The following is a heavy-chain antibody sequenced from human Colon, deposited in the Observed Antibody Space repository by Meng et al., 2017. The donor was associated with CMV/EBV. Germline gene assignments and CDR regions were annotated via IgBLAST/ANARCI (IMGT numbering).Heavy chain of an antibody. Sequence: GGSLRLSCTGSGFTFSGYWMHWVRQSSEKGLMWVARISHEGSRTMYADSVKGRFTVSRDNARNALYLQMSSLRDDDTAVYYCARDRLGDNDYVFDQWGQGMMVTVSS. J-gene: IGHJ4*02. V-gene: IGHV3-74*03. CDR3: ARDRLGDNDYVFDQ. D-gene: IGHD4/OR15-4a*01. CDR1: GFTFSGYW. CDR2: ISHEGSRT.